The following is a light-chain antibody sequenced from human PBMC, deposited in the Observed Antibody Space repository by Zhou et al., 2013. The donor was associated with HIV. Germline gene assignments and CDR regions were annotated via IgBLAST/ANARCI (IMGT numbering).Light chain of an antibody. J-gene: IGKJ1*01. CDR2: KAS. V-gene: IGKV1-5*03. CDR3: QQCNSYPWT. CDR1: QGISTY. Sequence: DIQMTQSPSTLSASVGDRVTITCRASQGISTYLAWYQQKPGKAPKLLIYKASSLESGVPSRFSGSGSGTEFTLTISSLQPDDFATYYCQQCNSYPWTFGQGTKVEIK.